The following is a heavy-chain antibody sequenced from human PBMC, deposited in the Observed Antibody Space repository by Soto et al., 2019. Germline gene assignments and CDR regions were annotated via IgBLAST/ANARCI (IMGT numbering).Heavy chain of an antibody. CDR3: VRGGHGSGSYLGSS. V-gene: IGHV3-7*03. D-gene: IGHD3-10*01. J-gene: IGHJ5*02. CDR1: GFTFTTYW. CDR2: IRQDGGAQ. Sequence: VGSLRLSCVASGFTFTTYWMSWVRQAPGKGLEWVANIRQDGGAQYYVDSVKGRFTISRDNAKNSVYLQMDSLRVEDTAVYYCVRGGHGSGSYLGSSWGQGILVTVSS.